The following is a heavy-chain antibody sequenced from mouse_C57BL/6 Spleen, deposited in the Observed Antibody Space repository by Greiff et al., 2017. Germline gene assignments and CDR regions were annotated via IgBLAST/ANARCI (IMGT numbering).Heavy chain of an antibody. CDR2: IRNKAKGYTT. CDR3: ATYQNRHYNTMDY. J-gene: IGHJ4*01. CDR1: GFTFTDYY. V-gene: IGHV7-3*01. Sequence: EVKSVESGGGLVQPGGSLCLSCAASGFTFTDYYMSWACQPPGKALEWLGFIRNKAKGYTTEYSASVKGRFTISRDNSQNILYLQMNALRAENSDTYDCATYQNRHYNTMDYWGQGTSGTV.